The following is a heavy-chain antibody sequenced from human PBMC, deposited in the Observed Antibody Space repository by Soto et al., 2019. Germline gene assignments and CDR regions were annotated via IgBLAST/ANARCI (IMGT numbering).Heavy chain of an antibody. D-gene: IGHD6-6*01. CDR3: ATETVSYSSSSVSSDY. CDR1: GYTFTSYY. CDR2: INPSGGST. Sequence: ASVKVSCKASGYTFTSYYMHWVRQAPGQGLEWMGIINPSGGSTSYAQKFQGRVTMTRDTSTSTVYMELSSLRSEDTAVYYCATETVSYSSSSVSSDYWGQGTPVTVYS. V-gene: IGHV1-46*01. J-gene: IGHJ4*02.